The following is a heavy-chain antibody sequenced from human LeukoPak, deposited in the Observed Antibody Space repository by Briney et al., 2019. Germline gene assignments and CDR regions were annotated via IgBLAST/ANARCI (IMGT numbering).Heavy chain of an antibody. CDR3: ARDRGCTTSSCYRTGLRWFDP. CDR2: INPKVGST. V-gene: IGHV1-46*01. D-gene: IGHD2-2*01. CDR1: GDSFTTYY. J-gene: IGHJ5*02. Sequence: GASVKVSCKTSGDSFTTYYFHWVRQAPGQGLEWVATINPKVGSTDFAENFRGRVTLTRDTSTTTLYMDLHSLESADTAVYYCARDRGCTTSSCYRTGLRWFDPWGQGTLVIVSS.